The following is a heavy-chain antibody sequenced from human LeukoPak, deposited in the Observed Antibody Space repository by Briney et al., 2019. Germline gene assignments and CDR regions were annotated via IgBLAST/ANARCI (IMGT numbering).Heavy chain of an antibody. J-gene: IGHJ6*03. CDR3: ARGRAWVYYYYYMDV. CDR1: GGTFSSYA. V-gene: IGHV1-69*13. CDR2: IIPIFGTA. D-gene: IGHD1-26*01. Sequence: ASVKVSCKASGGTFSSYAISWVRQAPGQGLEWMGGIIPIFGTANYAQKFQGRVTITADESTSTAYMELSSLRSEDTAVYYCARGRAWVYYYYYMDVWGKGTTVTISS.